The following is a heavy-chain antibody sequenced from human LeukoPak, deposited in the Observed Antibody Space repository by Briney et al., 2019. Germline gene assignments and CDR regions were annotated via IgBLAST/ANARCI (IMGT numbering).Heavy chain of an antibody. J-gene: IGHJ4*02. CDR1: GFTFSSYA. V-gene: IGHV3-23*01. CDR3: AYYYDSSGYYSFDY. D-gene: IGHD3-22*01. CDR2: ISGSGGST. Sequence: GGALRLSCAASGFTFSSYAMSWVRQAPGEGLEGVSAISGSGGSTYYADSVKGRFTISRDNSKNTLYLQMNSLRAEDTAVYYCAYYYDSSGYYSFDYWGQGTLVTVSS.